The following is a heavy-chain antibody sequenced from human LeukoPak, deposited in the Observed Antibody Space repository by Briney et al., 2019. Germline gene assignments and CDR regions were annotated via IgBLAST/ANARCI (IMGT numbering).Heavy chain of an antibody. CDR2: IIPIFGTA. V-gene: IGHV1-69*05. CDR1: GGTFSSYA. CDR3: ARSAGGITIFGLGIADYFDY. Sequence: GASVKVSCKASGGTFSSYAISWVRQAPGQGLEWMGGIIPIFGTANYAQKFQGRVTITTDESTSTAYMELSSLRSEDTAVYYCARSAGGITIFGLGIADYFDYWGQGTLVTVSS. J-gene: IGHJ4*02. D-gene: IGHD3-3*01.